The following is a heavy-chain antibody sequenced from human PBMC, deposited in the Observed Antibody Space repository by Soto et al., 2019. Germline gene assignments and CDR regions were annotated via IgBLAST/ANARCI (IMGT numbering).Heavy chain of an antibody. J-gene: IGHJ5*02. CDR2: IYHSGST. V-gene: IGHV4-4*02. CDR1: SGSISSSNW. D-gene: IGHD3-3*01. CDR3: ARDSPGDDFWSGYRRLDP. Sequence: SETLSLTCAVSSGSISSSNWWSWVRQPPGKGLEWIGEIYHSGSTNYNPSLKSRVTISVDKSKNQFSLKLSSVTAADTAVYYCARDSPGDDFWSGYRRLDPWGQGTLVTVSP.